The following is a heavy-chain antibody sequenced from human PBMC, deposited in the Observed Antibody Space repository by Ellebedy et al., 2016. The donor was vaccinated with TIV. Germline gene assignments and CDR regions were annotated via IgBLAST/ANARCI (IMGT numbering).Heavy chain of an antibody. CDR2: ISSSSSYI. CDR3: SSGYYDSSGYYFY. J-gene: IGHJ4*02. CDR1: GFTFSSYS. Sequence: GESLKISXAASGFTFSSYSMNWVRQAPGKGLEWVSSISSSSSYIYYADSVKGRFTISRDNAKNSLYLQMNSLRAEDTAVYYCSSGYYDSSGYYFYWGQGTLVTVSS. D-gene: IGHD3-22*01. V-gene: IGHV3-21*01.